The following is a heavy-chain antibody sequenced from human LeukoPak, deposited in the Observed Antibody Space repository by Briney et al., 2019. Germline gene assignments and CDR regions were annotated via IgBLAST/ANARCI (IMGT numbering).Heavy chain of an antibody. Sequence: PGGSLRLSCAASGFNVSNNYMSWVRQAPGKGLEWVSSISSSSTYIYYADSVKGRFTVSRDNAKNSLYLQMNSLRAEDTAVYFCASQYTSSRIFDDWGQGTLVTVSS. D-gene: IGHD6-13*01. J-gene: IGHJ4*02. CDR3: ASQYTSSRIFDD. V-gene: IGHV3-21*01. CDR2: ISSSSTYI. CDR1: GFNVSNNY.